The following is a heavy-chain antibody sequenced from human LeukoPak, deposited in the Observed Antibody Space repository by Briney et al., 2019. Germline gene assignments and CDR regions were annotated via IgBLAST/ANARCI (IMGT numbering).Heavy chain of an antibody. J-gene: IGHJ4*02. Sequence: PGGSLRLSCAAYGFTFSSYAMSWVRQAPGKGMEWVSAISGSGGSTYYADSVKGRFTISRDNSKNTLYLQMNSLRAEDTAVYYCASQGLYDKSGYYPDYWGQGTLVTVSS. CDR2: ISGSGGST. D-gene: IGHD3-22*01. V-gene: IGHV3-23*01. CDR3: ASQGLYDKSGYYPDY. CDR1: GFTFSSYA.